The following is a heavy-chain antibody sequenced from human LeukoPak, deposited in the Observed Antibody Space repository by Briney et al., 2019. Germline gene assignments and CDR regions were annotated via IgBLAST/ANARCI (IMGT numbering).Heavy chain of an antibody. J-gene: IGHJ4*02. D-gene: IGHD3-3*01. V-gene: IGHV4-59*01. CDR1: GGFISSYY. Sequence: SETLSLLCTVSGGFISSYYWSWLRQPPGKGLVWLGYIYYCGCPNYNPSLKSRVTISVVTSKNQFSLKMTSVTAADTAVYYCARSALRFLGYEPYYFDYWGQGTLVTVSS. CDR2: IYYCGCP. CDR3: ARSALRFLGYEPYYFDY.